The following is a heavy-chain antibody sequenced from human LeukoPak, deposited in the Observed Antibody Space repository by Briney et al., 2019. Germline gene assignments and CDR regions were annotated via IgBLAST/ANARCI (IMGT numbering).Heavy chain of an antibody. CDR2: IGSSGDTI. Sequence: EGSLRLSCAASGFIFSGYGMNWVRQAPGKGLEWVSYIGSSGDTIYYADSVKGRFTISRDNAKNSLYLQMGNLRAEDTGVYYCAREITGTNGFDYWGQGTLVTVSS. CDR3: AREITGTNGFDY. V-gene: IGHV3-48*03. D-gene: IGHD1-7*01. CDR1: GFIFSGYG. J-gene: IGHJ4*02.